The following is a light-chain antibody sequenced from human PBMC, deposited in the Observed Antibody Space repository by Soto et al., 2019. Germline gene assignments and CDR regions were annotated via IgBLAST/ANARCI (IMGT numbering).Light chain of an antibody. Sequence: DIQMTQSPSSLSASAGDRVTITCRANQDISYYLAWYQQKQGKVPKLLIYAASTLQSGVPSRFSGSGSGTDFTLTISSLQPEDIATYYCQKYHSAPRTFGQGTKVDIK. CDR3: QKYHSAPRT. J-gene: IGKJ1*01. CDR2: AAS. CDR1: QDISYY. V-gene: IGKV1-27*01.